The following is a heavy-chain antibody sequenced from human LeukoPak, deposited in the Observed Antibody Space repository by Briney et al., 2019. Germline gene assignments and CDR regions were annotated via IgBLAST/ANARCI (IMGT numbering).Heavy chain of an antibody. CDR3: AISIAAAGTGDY. V-gene: IGHV4-34*01. J-gene: IGHJ4*02. CDR2: INHSGST. D-gene: IGHD6-13*01. Sequence: SETLSLTCAVYGGSFRGYYWSWIRQPPGKGLEWIGEINHSGSTNYNPSLKSRVTISVDTSKNQFSLKLSSVTAADTAVYYCAISIAAAGTGDYWGQGTLVTVSS. CDR1: GGSFRGYY.